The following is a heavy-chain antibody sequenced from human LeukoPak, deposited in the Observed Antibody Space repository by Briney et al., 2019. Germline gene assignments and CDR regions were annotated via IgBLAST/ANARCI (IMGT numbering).Heavy chain of an antibody. J-gene: IGHJ2*01. CDR1: GFTFSSFA. V-gene: IGHV3-7*01. CDR2: IKGDGSEK. CDR3: ARTPADWYFDL. Sequence: GGSLRLSCAASGFTFSSFAMTWVRQAPGGGLEWVANIKGDGSEKYYVDSVKGRFTISRDNAKNSLDLQLNSLRAEDTAVYYCARTPADWYFDLWGRGTLVTVSS.